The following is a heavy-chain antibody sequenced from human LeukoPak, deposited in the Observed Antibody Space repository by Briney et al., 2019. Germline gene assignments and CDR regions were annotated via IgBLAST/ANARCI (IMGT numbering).Heavy chain of an antibody. D-gene: IGHD3-10*01. CDR3: ARVGYGSGSYYTPSSVYFDY. Sequence: PSETLSLTCAVYGGSFSGYYWSWIRQPPGKGLEWIGEINHSGSTNYNPSLKSRVTISVDTSKNQFSLKLSSVTAADTAVYYCARVGYGSGSYYTPSSVYFDYWGQGTLVTVSS. V-gene: IGHV4-34*01. CDR1: GGSFSGYY. J-gene: IGHJ4*02. CDR2: INHSGST.